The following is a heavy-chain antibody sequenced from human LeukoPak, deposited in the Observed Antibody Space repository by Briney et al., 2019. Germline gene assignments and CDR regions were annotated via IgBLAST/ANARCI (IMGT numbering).Heavy chain of an antibody. J-gene: IGHJ4*02. Sequence: SETLSLTCPVSGGSITNNYWSWIRQPPGKGLEWIGYIDYRGTTNYNPSLKSRVTISADTSKNQFSLKLSSVTAADTAVYYCARGRLGGSGSYYNVLDYWGQGTLVTVSS. CDR3: ARGRLGGSGSYYNVLDY. CDR2: IDYRGTT. D-gene: IGHD3-10*01. V-gene: IGHV4-59*01. CDR1: GGSITNNY.